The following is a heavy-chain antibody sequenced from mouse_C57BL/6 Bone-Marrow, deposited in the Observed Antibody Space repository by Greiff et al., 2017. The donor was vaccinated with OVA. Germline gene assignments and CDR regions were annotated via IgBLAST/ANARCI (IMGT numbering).Heavy chain of an antibody. V-gene: IGHV10-1*01. Sequence: EAGGGLVQPKGSLKLSCAASGFSFNTYAMNWVRQAPGKGLEWVARIRSKSNNYATYYADSVKDRFTISRDDSESMLYLQMNNLKTEDTAMYYCVRQRGLWFYAMDYWGQGTSVTVSS. CDR2: IRSKSNNYAT. CDR1: GFSFNTYA. CDR3: VRQRGLWFYAMDY. D-gene: IGHD2-2*01. J-gene: IGHJ4*01.